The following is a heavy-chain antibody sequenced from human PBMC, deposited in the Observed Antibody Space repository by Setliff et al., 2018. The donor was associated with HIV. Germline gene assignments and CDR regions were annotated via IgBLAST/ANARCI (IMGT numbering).Heavy chain of an antibody. V-gene: IGHV1-46*03. CDR2: INPSGGRT. Sequence: VSCKASGYTFTSVYMHWVRQAPGEGLEWMGLINPSGGRTTYAQNFQGRVTMTRDTSTNTVYMELSSLTSEDTAVYYCARGGEGLANWGQGTLVTVSS. CDR1: GYTFTSVY. D-gene: IGHD3-16*01. J-gene: IGHJ4*02. CDR3: ARGGEGLAN.